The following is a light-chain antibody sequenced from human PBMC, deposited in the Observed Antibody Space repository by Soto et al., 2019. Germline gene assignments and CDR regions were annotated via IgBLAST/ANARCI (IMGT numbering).Light chain of an antibody. V-gene: IGLV2-8*01. CDR3: SSYAGSNNWV. J-gene: IGLJ3*02. CDR2: EVS. Sequence: QSALTQPPSASGSPGQSVTISCTGTSSDVGDYNYVSWYQQHPGKAPKLMIYEVSKRPSGVPDRFSGSKSGNTASLTVSGLQAEDEADDYCSSYAGSNNWVFGGGTKLTVL. CDR1: SSDVGDYNY.